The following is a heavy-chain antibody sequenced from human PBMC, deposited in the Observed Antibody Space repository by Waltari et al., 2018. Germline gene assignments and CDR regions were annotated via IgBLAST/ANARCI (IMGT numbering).Heavy chain of an antibody. Sequence: QVQLVQSGAEVKKPGASVKVSCKASGYTFTGYYMHWVRQAPGQGLEWMGRINPNSGVTNYAQKFQGRVTMTRDTSISTAYMELSRLRSDDTAVYYCARDFTVVTGSEDYWGQGTLVTVSS. V-gene: IGHV1-2*06. D-gene: IGHD2-15*01. CDR1: GYTFTGYY. CDR3: ARDFTVVTGSEDY. CDR2: INPNSGVT. J-gene: IGHJ4*02.